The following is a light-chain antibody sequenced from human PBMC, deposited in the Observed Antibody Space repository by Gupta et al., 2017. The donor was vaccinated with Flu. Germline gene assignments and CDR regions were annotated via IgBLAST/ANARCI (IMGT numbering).Light chain of an antibody. CDR3: QQATNFPYS. CDR2: DAT. Sequence: DIQMTKSPSSVSASVGDTVTITCRASQGISYWLAWYQQRPGKAPKLLIHDATRLQSGVPSRFSGSGSGTHFVLTISSLQPEDIATYYCQQATNFPYSFGQGTRLEIK. J-gene: IGKJ2*03. CDR1: QGISYW. V-gene: IGKV1-12*01.